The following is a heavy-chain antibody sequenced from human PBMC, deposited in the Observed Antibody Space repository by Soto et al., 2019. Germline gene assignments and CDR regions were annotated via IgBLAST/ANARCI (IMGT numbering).Heavy chain of an antibody. V-gene: IGHV1-18*01. CDR1: GYTFTSYG. CDR3: ARSGSYYPARNWFGP. Sequence: QVQLVQSGAEMKNPGASVKVSCKASGYTFTSYGISWVRQAPGQGLEWMGCISGFNDDTNHAQKLQGRVTMTKDTSTSTAYMELRSLKSDDTAVYYCARSGSYYPARNWFGPWGQGTLVTVSS. D-gene: IGHD3-10*01. J-gene: IGHJ5*02. CDR2: ISGFNDDT.